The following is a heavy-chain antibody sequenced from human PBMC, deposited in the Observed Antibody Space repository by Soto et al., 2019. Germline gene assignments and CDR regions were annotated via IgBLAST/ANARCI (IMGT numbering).Heavy chain of an antibody. CDR2: INAYNGNT. Sequence: ASVKVSCKASGYSFTRYGIGWARQAPGQGLEWMGWINAYNGNTNYAQNLQGRLTLTTDTSTATAYMELRSLRSNDTAIYYCAMVDVYVTPSPQDVWGQGTTVTVSS. J-gene: IGHJ6*02. CDR3: AMVDVYVTPSPQDV. D-gene: IGHD3-16*01. V-gene: IGHV1-18*01. CDR1: GYSFTRYG.